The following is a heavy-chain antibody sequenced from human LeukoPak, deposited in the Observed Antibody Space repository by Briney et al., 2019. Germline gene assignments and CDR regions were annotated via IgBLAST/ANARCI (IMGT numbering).Heavy chain of an antibody. CDR1: GYSFTSYW. D-gene: IGHD3-22*01. J-gene: IGHJ3*02. V-gene: IGHV5-51*01. CDR3: ASGLYDSSAFDI. CDR2: IYPGDSDI. Sequence: GESLKISCKGSGYSFTSYWIGWVRQMPGKGPEWMGIIYPGDSDIRYSPSFQGHVTISADKSINTAYLQWSSLKASDTAMYYCASGLYDSSAFDICGQGTVVTVSS.